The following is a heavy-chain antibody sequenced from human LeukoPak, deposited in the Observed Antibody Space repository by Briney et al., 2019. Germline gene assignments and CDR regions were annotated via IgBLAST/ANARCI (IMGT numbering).Heavy chain of an antibody. J-gene: IGHJ4*02. CDR3: ARDNSGWGNFDY. CDR2: ISGSSSHI. V-gene: IGHV3-21*01. D-gene: IGHD6-19*01. Sequence: KAGGSLGLSCAASGFTFSAFSMNWVRQAPGKGLEWVSAISGSSSHIFYADSVKGRFTISRDNANNSLYLQMNSLRVEDTAVYYCARDNSGWGNFDYWGQGALVTVSS. CDR1: GFTFSAFS.